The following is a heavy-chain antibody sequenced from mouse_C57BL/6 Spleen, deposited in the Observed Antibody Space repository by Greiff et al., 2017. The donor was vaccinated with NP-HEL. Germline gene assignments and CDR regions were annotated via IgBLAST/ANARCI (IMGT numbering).Heavy chain of an antibody. V-gene: IGHV1-78*01. CDR1: GYTFTDHT. J-gene: IGHJ2*01. CDR3: ARYPSYYGSSYYFDY. CDR2: IYPRDGST. D-gene: IGHD1-1*01. Sequence: QVQLQQSDAELVKPGASVKISCKVSGYTFTDHTIHWMKQRPEQGLEWIGYIYPRDGSTKYNEKFKGKATLTADKSSSTAYMQLNSLTSEDSAIYYCARYPSYYGSSYYFDYWGQGTTLTVSS.